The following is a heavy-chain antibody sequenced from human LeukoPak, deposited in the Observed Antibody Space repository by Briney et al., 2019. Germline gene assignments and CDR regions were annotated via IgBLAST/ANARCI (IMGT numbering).Heavy chain of an antibody. J-gene: IGHJ3*02. CDR1: GFTFSSYA. CDR3: ARDQYYSDSSGYPYDI. V-gene: IGHV3-21*01. D-gene: IGHD3-22*01. CDR2: ISGSSSHV. Sequence: GGSLRLSCAASGFTFSSYAMSWVRQAPGKGLEWVSSISGSSSHVWYADSVKGRFTSSRDNAKNSLYLQMSSLRVEDTAVYYCARDQYYSDSSGYPYDIWGQGTMVTVSS.